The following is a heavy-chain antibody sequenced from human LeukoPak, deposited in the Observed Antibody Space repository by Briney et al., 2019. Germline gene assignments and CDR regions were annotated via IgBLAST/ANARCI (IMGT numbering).Heavy chain of an antibody. CDR3: ARALQYCTSGCAYLFDY. CDR1: GKSVTTGYY. CDR2: ICHRESG. J-gene: IGHJ4*02. Sequence: SETLSLTCDVSGKSVTTGYYWAWIRQPPGKALEWIGIICHRESGHYQPSLKSRVSMAVDTSKNQFSLRLSAVTAADTAVYYCARALQYCTSGCAYLFDYWGQGTLVAVSS. V-gene: IGHV4-38-2*01. D-gene: IGHD2-8*01.